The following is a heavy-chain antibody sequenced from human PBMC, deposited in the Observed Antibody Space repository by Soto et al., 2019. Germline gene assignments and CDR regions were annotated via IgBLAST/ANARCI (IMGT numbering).Heavy chain of an antibody. J-gene: IGHJ4*02. V-gene: IGHV3-23*01. CDR2: ISSGGSRT. CDR1: GFTFSSYA. Sequence: GGSLRLSCAASGFTFSSYALSWVRQAPGKGLEWVSGISSGGSRTYYAGSVEGRFTITRDNSKNTLYLQMNSLTAEDTAVYYCAKDSLVILGGEVYNQKFDYWGQGTLVTVSS. D-gene: IGHD3-9*01. CDR3: AKDSLVILGGEVYNQKFDY.